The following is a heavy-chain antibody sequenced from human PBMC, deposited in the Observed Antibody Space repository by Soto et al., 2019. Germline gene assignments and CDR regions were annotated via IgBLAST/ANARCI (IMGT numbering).Heavy chain of an antibody. CDR1: GDSITSRDFY. CDR3: AGLFSYVSSGYHLYY. Sequence: PSETLSLTCTVSGDSITSRDFYWGWIRRPPGQGLEWVGTISHSGDTFYNPPLKSRLTMSLDASKNQFSLKLNSVTTADTAVFYCAGLFSYVSSGYHLYYLGQGTLVTVSS. J-gene: IGHJ4*02. CDR2: ISHSGDT. V-gene: IGHV4-39*01. D-gene: IGHD3-22*01.